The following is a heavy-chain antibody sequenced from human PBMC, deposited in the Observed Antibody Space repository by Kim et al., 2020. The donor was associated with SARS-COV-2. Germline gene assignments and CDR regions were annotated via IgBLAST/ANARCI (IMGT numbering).Heavy chain of an antibody. J-gene: IGHJ4*02. CDR2: T. CDR3: ASFYDSSGYYY. Sequence: TNYKPSPKGRVTISVDPSKNQFSLKLSSVTAADTAVYYCASFYDSSGYYYWGQGTLVTVSS. V-gene: IGHV4-34*01. D-gene: IGHD3-22*01.